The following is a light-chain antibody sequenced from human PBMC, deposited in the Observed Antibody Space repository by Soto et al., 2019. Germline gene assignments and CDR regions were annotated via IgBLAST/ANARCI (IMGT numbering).Light chain of an antibody. V-gene: IGKV1-39*01. CDR3: QQTHSTPLT. CDR2: TIS. CDR1: QSISNS. Sequence: DIQMTQSPSSLSAFVGDRVTITCRASQSISNSLNWYQQKPVKAPRLLISTISSLQSGVPSRFTGSGSGTDFTLTISSLQPEDFATYYCQQTHSTPLTFGGGTKVEV. J-gene: IGKJ4*01.